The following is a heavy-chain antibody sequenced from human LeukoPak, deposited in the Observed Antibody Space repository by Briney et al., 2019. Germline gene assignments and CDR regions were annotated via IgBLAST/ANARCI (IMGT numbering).Heavy chain of an antibody. CDR1: GFTSSSYA. V-gene: IGHV3-30-3*01. J-gene: IGHJ2*01. CDR2: ISYDGSNK. Sequence: GGFLRLSCAASGFTSSSYAMHWVRQAPGKGLEWVAVISYDGSNKYYADSVKGRFTISRDNSKNTLYLQMNSLRAEDTAVYYCARGTGDSYWYFDLWGRGTLVTVSS. D-gene: IGHD7-27*01. CDR3: ARGTGDSYWYFDL.